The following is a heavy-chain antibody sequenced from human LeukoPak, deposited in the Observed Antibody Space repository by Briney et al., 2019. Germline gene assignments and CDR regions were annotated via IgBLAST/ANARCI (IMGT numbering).Heavy chain of an antibody. CDR3: ARDRGDYGDYLFDY. D-gene: IGHD4-17*01. Sequence: PGGSLGLSCAASEFTSSRYWMSWVRQAPGKGLEWVANIKQEGDEKHYVDSVKGRFTISRDNARNSLYLQMNGLRAEDTAVYYCARDRGDYGDYLFDYWGQGTLVTVSS. CDR1: EFTSSRYW. J-gene: IGHJ4*02. CDR2: IKQEGDEK. V-gene: IGHV3-7*01.